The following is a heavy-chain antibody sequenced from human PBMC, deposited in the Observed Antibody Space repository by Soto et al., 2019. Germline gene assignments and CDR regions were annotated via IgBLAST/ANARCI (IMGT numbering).Heavy chain of an antibody. J-gene: IGHJ5*02. CDR3: AKGDGYSSTWTAS. D-gene: IGHD6-13*01. Sequence: QVQVVESGGGVVQPGRSLRLSCAASGFTFRNYAIHWVRQAPGKGLEWVAVISYDGRNEYYADSVRGRFTISRDNSKKTLFVQMNSLRAEDTAVYYCAKGDGYSSTWTASWGQGTLVTVSS. CDR1: GFTFRNYA. V-gene: IGHV3-30*04. CDR2: ISYDGRNE.